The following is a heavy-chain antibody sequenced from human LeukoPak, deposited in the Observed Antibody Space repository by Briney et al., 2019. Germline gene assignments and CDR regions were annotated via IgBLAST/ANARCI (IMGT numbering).Heavy chain of an antibody. Sequence: PGRSLRLSCAASGFTFSSYAMLWVRQAPGKGLEWVAVISYGGSSKYYADSVKGRFTISRDNSKNTLYLQMNSLRAEDTAVYYCARGGAYCSSTSCYEFDYWGQGTLVTVSS. CDR3: ARGGAYCSSTSCYEFDY. D-gene: IGHD2-2*01. CDR1: GFTFSSYA. CDR2: ISYGGSSK. J-gene: IGHJ4*02. V-gene: IGHV3-30*04.